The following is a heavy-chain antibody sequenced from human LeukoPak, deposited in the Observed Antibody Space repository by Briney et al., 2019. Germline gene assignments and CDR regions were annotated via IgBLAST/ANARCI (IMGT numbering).Heavy chain of an antibody. V-gene: IGHV4-59*01. CDR3: ARLRGYPWGFDY. D-gene: IGHD3-10*01. CDR1: GGSISSYY. CDR2: IYYSGST. J-gene: IGHJ4*02. Sequence: SETLSLTCTVSGGSISSYYWSWLRQPPGKGLEWIGYIYYSGSTNYNPSLKSRVTISVDTSKNQFSPKLSSVTAADTAVYYCARLRGYPWGFDYWGQGTLVTVSS.